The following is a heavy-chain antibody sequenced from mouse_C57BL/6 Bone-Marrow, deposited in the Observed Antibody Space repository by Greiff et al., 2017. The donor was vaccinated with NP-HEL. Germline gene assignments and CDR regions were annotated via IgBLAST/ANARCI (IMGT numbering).Heavy chain of an antibody. Sequence: EVMLVESGGGLVKPGGSLKLSCAASGFTFSDYGMHWVRQAPEKGLEWVAYISSGSSTIYYADTVKGRFTISRDNAKNTLFLQMTSLRSEDTAMYYCAREDGSSYGDAMDYWGQGTSVTVSS. J-gene: IGHJ4*01. CDR3: AREDGSSYGDAMDY. D-gene: IGHD1-1*01. CDR1: GFTFSDYG. V-gene: IGHV5-17*01. CDR2: ISSGSSTI.